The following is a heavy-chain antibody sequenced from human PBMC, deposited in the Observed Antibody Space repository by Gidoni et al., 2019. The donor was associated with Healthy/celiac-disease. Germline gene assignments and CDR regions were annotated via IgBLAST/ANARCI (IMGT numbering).Heavy chain of an antibody. J-gene: IGHJ4*02. D-gene: IGHD3-22*01. CDR2: ISSSSSYI. CDR3: ARDRKPDYYDSSGYYYYFDY. CDR1: GFTLSSYS. V-gene: IGHV3-21*01. Sequence: EVQLVESGGGLVKPGGSLRLSCAASGFTLSSYSMNWVRQAPGKGLEWVSSISSSSSYIYYADSVKGRFTISRDNAKNSLYLQMNSLRAEDTAVYYCARDRKPDYYDSSGYYYYFDYWGQGTLVTVSS.